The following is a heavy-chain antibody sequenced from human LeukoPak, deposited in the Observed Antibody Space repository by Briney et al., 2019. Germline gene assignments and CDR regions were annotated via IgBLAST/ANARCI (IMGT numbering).Heavy chain of an antibody. CDR1: GGSISSYY. CDR2: IYCSGST. J-gene: IGHJ6*03. CDR3: ARGRSDYYYYMDV. Sequence: SETLSLTCTVSGGSISSYYWSWIRQPPGKGLEWVGYIYCSGSTYSNPSLKSRVTISVDTYKNQFSLKLSSVTAADTAVYYCARGRSDYYYYMDVWGKGTTVTVPS. V-gene: IGHV4-59*01.